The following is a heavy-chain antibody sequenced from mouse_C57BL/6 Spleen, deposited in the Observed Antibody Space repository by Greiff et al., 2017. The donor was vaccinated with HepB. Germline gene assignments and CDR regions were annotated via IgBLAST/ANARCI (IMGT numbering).Heavy chain of an antibody. J-gene: IGHJ3*01. Sequence: VQLKESGPELVKPGDSVKISCKASGYSFTGYFMNWVMQSHGKSLEWIGRINPYNGDTFYNQKFKGKATLTVDKSSSTAHMELRSLTSEDSAVYYCLYDYDGFAYWGQGTLVTVSA. CDR3: LYDYDGFAY. CDR1: GYSFTGYF. D-gene: IGHD2-4*01. CDR2: INPYNGDT. V-gene: IGHV1-20*01.